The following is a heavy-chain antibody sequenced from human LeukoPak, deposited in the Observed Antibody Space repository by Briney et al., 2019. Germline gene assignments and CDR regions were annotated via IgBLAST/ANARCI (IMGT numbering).Heavy chain of an antibody. Sequence: GESLKISCQGSGYSVTNYWIGWVRQMPGKGLEWMGIIYPGDSDTRNSPSFQGQVTISADKSITTAYLQWSSLKASDTAMYYCARQGQHYFDYWGQGTLVTVSS. CDR3: ARQGQHYFDY. CDR1: GYSVTNYW. V-gene: IGHV5-51*01. J-gene: IGHJ4*02. CDR2: IYPGDSDT. D-gene: IGHD2-2*01.